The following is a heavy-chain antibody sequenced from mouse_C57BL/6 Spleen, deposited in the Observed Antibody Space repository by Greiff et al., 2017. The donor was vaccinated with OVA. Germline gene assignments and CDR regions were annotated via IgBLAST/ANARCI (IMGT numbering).Heavy chain of an antibody. J-gene: IGHJ3*01. CDR3: AKGGNDEAWFAY. D-gene: IGHD2-2*01. CDR1: GYTFTSYW. CDR2: IDPSDSET. V-gene: IGHV1-52*01. Sequence: VQLQQPGAELVRPGSSVKLSCKASGYTFTSYWMHWVKQRPIQGLEWIGNIDPSDSETHSNQKFKDKATLTVDKSSSTAYMQLSSLTSEDSAVYYCAKGGNDEAWFAYWGQGTLVTVSA.